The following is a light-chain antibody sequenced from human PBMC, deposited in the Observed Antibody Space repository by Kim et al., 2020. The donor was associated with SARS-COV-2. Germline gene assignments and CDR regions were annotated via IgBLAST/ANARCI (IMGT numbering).Light chain of an antibody. CDR2: DVS. J-gene: IGLJ1*01. CDR3: SSYAGSSRYV. V-gene: IGLV2-14*03. Sequence: GQSVTISCTGTSRDVGGYNYVSGYQQHPGKAPKLMIYDVSDRPSGVSNRFSGSKSGNTASLTISGLQAEDEADYYCSSYAGSSRYVFGTGTKVTVL. CDR1: SRDVGGYNY.